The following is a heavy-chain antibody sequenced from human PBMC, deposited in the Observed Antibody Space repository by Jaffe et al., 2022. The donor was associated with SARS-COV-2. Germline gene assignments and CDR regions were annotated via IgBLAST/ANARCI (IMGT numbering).Heavy chain of an antibody. CDR1: GFTFSSYW. V-gene: IGHV3-7*01. CDR3: ARVGDYYGSGDLDP. D-gene: IGHD3-10*01. J-gene: IGHJ5*02. Sequence: EVQLVESGGGLVQPGGSLRLSCAASGFTFSSYWMSWVRQAPGKGLEWVANIKQDGSEKYYVDSVKGRFTISRDNAKNSLYLQMNSLRAEDTAVYYCARVGDYYGSGDLDPWGQGTLVTVSS. CDR2: IKQDGSEK.